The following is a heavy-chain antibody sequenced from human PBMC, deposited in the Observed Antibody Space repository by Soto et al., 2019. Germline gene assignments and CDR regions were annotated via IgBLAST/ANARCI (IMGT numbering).Heavy chain of an antibody. Sequence: QVQLQESGPGLVKPSGTLSLTCAVSGGSISSSNWWSWVHQPPGKGLEWIGEIYHSGSTNYNPSLKRRVSISVDKSKDQFSLKLSSVTAADTAVYYCATPGSGARYYGMDVWGQGTTVTVSS. V-gene: IGHV4-4*02. CDR1: GGSISSSNW. CDR2: IYHSGST. CDR3: ATPGSGARYYGMDV. D-gene: IGHD3-10*01. J-gene: IGHJ6*02.